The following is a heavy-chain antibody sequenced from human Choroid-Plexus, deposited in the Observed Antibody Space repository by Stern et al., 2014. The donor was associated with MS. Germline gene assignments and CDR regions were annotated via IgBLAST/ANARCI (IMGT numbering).Heavy chain of an antibody. CDR3: AKDRQDLTYF. J-gene: IGHJ2*01. CDR1: GFTLGSCA. V-gene: IGHV3-30*18. CDR2: VSYDGSNK. D-gene: IGHD3-9*01. Sequence: VQLVESGGGVVQPGRPLRLSCVASGFTLGSCAMHWVRQAPCKGLEWVAGVSYDGSNKYYADSVKGRFTISRDNSPNTLYMQMSSLSPEDTAVYYCAKDRQDLTYF.